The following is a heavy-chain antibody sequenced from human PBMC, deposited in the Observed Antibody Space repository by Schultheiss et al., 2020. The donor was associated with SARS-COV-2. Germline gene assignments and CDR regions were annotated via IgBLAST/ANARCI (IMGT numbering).Heavy chain of an antibody. J-gene: IGHJ4*02. CDR3: AKEVKETNFDY. D-gene: IGHD2-21*01. CDR2: IVGSGFDT. V-gene: IGHV3-23*01. Sequence: GGSLRLSCAASGFTFSSYDMHWVRQATGKGLEWVSGIVGSGFDTYYADSVKGRFTISRDNSKNTLYLQMNSLRAEDTAVYYCAKEVKETNFDYWGQGTLVTVAS. CDR1: GFTFSSYD.